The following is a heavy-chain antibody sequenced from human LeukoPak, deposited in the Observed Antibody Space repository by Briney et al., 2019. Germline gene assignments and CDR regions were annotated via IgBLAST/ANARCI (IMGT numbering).Heavy chain of an antibody. CDR2: ITTNGAST. Sequence: PGGSLRLSCAASGFIFSDYYMTWIRQAPGKGLEWISYITTNGASTYYATSVKGRFTISRDNAKNSLYLQMNSLRAEDTAVYYCARDRLPVIAAAGCYFDLWGRGTLVTVSS. CDR1: GFIFSDYY. J-gene: IGHJ2*01. V-gene: IGHV3-11*04. CDR3: ARDRLPVIAAAGCYFDL. D-gene: IGHD6-13*01.